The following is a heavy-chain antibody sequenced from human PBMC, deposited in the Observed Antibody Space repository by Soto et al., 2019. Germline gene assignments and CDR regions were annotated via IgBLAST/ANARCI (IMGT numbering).Heavy chain of an antibody. CDR1: GYSFTSYW. CDR3: ARSRSYYNPYYYYGMDV. D-gene: IGHD3-10*01. CDR2: IYPGDSDT. J-gene: IGHJ6*02. Sequence: GESLKISCKGSGYSFTSYWIGWVRQMPGKGLEWMGIIYPGDSDTRYSPSFQGQVTISADKSISTAYLQRSSLKASDTAMYYCARSRSYYNPYYYYGMDVWGQGTTVTVS. V-gene: IGHV5-51*01.